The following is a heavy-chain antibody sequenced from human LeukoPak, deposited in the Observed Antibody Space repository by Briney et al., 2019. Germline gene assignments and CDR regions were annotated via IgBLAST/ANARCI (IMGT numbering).Heavy chain of an antibody. V-gene: IGHV3-21*01. CDR3: ARGHEGYWFDP. CDR1: GFTFSSYT. J-gene: IGHJ5*02. Sequence: GGSLRLSCAASGFTFSSYTMNWVRQAPGKGPEWVSSISYSISYIYYADSVKGRFTISRDNAKNSLYLQMNSLRAEDTAVYYCARGHEGYWFDPWGQGTLVTVSS. CDR2: ISYSISYI.